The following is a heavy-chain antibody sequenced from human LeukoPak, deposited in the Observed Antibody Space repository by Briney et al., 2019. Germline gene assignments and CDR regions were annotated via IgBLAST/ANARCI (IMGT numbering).Heavy chain of an antibody. CDR3: ARGYTSDAFDI. CDR2: IYRGGTT. J-gene: IGHJ3*02. Sequence: GGSLRLSCAASGFTVSSNSMSWVRQAPGKGLEWVSVIYRGGTTYYADSVKGRFTISRDNSKNTLYLQMNSLRAEDTAVYYCARGYTSDAFDIWGQGTMVTVSS. D-gene: IGHD1-1*01. V-gene: IGHV3-66*02. CDR1: GFTVSSNS.